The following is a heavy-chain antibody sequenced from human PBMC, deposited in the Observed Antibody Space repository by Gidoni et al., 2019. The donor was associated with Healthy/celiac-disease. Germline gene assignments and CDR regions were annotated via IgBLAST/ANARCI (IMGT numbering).Heavy chain of an antibody. Sequence: QVQLQQWGAGLLKPSETRSRTCAVYGGSFSGYYWSWLRQPPGKGLEWMGEIHHRGRTNSYPSLKSRVTISVDTSTNQFSLKLSSVPAADTAVYYCARGKYSSSSDAAWFDPWGQGTLVTVSS. CDR1: GGSFSGYY. CDR3: ARGKYSSSSDAAWFDP. J-gene: IGHJ5*02. CDR2: IHHRGRT. V-gene: IGHV4-34*01. D-gene: IGHD6-6*01.